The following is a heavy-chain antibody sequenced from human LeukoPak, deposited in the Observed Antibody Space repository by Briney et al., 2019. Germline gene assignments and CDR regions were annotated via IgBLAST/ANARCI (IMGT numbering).Heavy chain of an antibody. J-gene: IGHJ4*02. CDR1: GFPFSGYA. CDR2: ISYDESNK. Sequence: GGSLRLSCEASGFPFSGYAMHWVRQAPGKGLEWVAVISYDESNKYYVDSVKGRFTISRDNSKNTLYLQMNSLRAEDTAVYYCARRAGAYSHPYDYWGQGTLVTVSS. CDR3: ARRAGAYSHPYDY. D-gene: IGHD4/OR15-4a*01. V-gene: IGHV3-30*14.